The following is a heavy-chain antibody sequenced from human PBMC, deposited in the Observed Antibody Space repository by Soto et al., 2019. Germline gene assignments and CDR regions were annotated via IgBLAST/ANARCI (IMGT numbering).Heavy chain of an antibody. V-gene: IGHV6-1*01. D-gene: IGHD6-19*01. CDR2: TYYRSKWYN. CDR3: ARYPRETTYSSGRGYGY. J-gene: IGHJ4*02. CDR1: GYSVSSNSAA. Sequence: SQTLSLTCAISGYSVSSNSAAWNWIRQSPSRGLEWLGRTYYRSKWYNDYAVSVKSRITINPDTSKNQFSLQLNSVTPEDTAVYYCARYPRETTYSSGRGYGYWGQGTLVTVSS.